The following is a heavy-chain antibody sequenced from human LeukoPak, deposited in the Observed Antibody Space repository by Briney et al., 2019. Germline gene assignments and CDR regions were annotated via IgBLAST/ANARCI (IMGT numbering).Heavy chain of an antibody. CDR1: GFTFSSYW. CDR2: INSDGSRT. Sequence: PGGSLRLSCAASGFTFSSYWVHWVRQAPGKGVVWVSRINSDGSRTSYADSVKGRFTISRDNAKNTLYLQMNSLRAEDTAVYYCARARRHYDSSGHSYFDYWGQGTLVTVSS. CDR3: ARARRHYDSSGHSYFDY. V-gene: IGHV3-74*01. D-gene: IGHD3-22*01. J-gene: IGHJ4*02.